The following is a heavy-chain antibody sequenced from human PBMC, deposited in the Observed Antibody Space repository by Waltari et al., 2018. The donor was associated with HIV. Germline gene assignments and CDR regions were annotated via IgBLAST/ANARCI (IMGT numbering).Heavy chain of an antibody. CDR1: GTVVPTTSPA. CDR2: TYYMSKWYN. V-gene: IGHV6-1*01. J-gene: IGHJ4*02. Sequence: QVQLQRSGPGLLNPSQTLSLPFPFSGTVVPTTSPAWNWIRQSPSRGLEWLGRTYYMSKWYNDYALFVKGRVTITPDTSGNQFSLQLNSVTPEDTAVYYCARGSNKLLDYWGQGTLVTVSS. D-gene: IGHD1-26*01. CDR3: ARGSNKLLDY.